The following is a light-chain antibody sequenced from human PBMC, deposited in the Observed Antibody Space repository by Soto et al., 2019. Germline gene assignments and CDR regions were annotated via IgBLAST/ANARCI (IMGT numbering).Light chain of an antibody. CDR1: QNISVW. CDR2: DAS. Sequence: DIQMTQSPSTLSASVGDGVTITCRASQNISVWLAWYQQRSGKAPKFLIYDASNLETGVSSRFRGSGSGTEFTLTIRSLQPDDFATYYCQQYDSSSPTFGQGTKLEIK. CDR3: QQYDSSSPT. J-gene: IGKJ2*01. V-gene: IGKV1-5*01.